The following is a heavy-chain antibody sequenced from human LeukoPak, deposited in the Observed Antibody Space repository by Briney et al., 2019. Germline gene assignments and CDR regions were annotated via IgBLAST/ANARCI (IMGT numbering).Heavy chain of an antibody. J-gene: IGHJ6*02. CDR2: IDNSGST. Sequence: SETLSLTCTVSGGSMSNYYWSWIRQPPGKGLEWIAYIDNSGSTKYNPSPKSRVTISVDTSKNQFSLKLSSVTAADTAVYYCARDRRHYYDSSGYSNYYYGMDVWGQGTTVTVSS. V-gene: IGHV4-59*12. CDR3: ARDRRHYYDSSGYSNYYYGMDV. D-gene: IGHD3-22*01. CDR1: GGSMSNYY.